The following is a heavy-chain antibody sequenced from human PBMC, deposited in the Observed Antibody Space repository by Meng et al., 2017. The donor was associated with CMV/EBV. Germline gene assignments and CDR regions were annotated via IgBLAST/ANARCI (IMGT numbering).Heavy chain of an antibody. Sequence: LQLPESGPGLVKPSETLSLTCTVSGGSISSSSYYWGWIRQPPGKGLEWIGSIYYSGSTYYNPSLKSRVTISVDTSKNQFSLKLSSVTAADTAVYYCARDSAVAGVVDYWGQGTLVTVSS. CDR1: GGSISSSSYY. J-gene: IGHJ4*02. CDR2: IYYSGST. D-gene: IGHD6-19*01. V-gene: IGHV4-39*07. CDR3: ARDSAVAGVVDY.